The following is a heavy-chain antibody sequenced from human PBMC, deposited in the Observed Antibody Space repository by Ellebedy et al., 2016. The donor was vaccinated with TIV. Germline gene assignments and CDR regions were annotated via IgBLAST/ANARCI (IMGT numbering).Heavy chain of an antibody. CDR3: ANMAWGNEDYSVDS. J-gene: IGHJ5*01. Sequence: GGSLRLXCAASGFLFNQYGMHWVRQAPGKGLECVAVIANDGRNKYYGDSVKGRFTISRDNSKNTLYLQMNSLKVEDTAVYYCANMAWGNEDYSVDSWGQGTLVTVSS. CDR1: GFLFNQYG. V-gene: IGHV3-30*18. CDR2: IANDGRNK. D-gene: IGHD2-21*01.